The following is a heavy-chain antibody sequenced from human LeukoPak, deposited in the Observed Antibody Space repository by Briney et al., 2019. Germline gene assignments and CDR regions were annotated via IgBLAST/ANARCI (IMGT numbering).Heavy chain of an antibody. D-gene: IGHD2-8*01. J-gene: IGHJ4*02. Sequence: GGSLRLSCAASGFTFSSYGMHWVRRAPGKGLEWVAVISYDGSNKYYADSVKGRFTISRDNSKNTLYLQMNSLRAEDTAVYYCAVPNSDIVPYYWGQGTLVTVSS. CDR1: GFTFSSYG. V-gene: IGHV3-30*03. CDR3: AVPNSDIVPYY. CDR2: ISYDGSNK.